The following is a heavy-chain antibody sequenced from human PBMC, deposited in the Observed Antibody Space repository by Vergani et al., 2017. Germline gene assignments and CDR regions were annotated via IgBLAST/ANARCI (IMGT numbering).Heavy chain of an antibody. CDR1: GFTFSSYA. V-gene: IGHV3-30-3*01. CDR3: ARDLGYCSSTSCYFDAFDI. J-gene: IGHJ3*02. D-gene: IGHD2-2*01. CDR2: ISYDGSNK. Sequence: QVQLVESGGGVVQPGRSLRLSCAASGFTFSSYAMHWVRQAPGKGLEWVAVISYDGSNKYYADSEKGRFTISRDNSKNTLYLQMNSLRAEDTAVYYCARDLGYCSSTSCYFDAFDIWGQGTMVTVSS.